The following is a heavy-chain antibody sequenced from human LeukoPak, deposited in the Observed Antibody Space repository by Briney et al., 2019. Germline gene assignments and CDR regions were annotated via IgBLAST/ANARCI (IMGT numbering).Heavy chain of an antibody. CDR2: ISSSSSTI. D-gene: IGHD3-10*01. CDR3: ARLYRGYGSNP. V-gene: IGHV3-48*01. Sequence: GGSLRLSCAASGFTFSSYSMNWVRQAPGKGLEWVSYISSSSSTIYYADSVKGRFTVSRDNAKNSLYLQMNSLRAEDTAVYYCARLYRGYGSNPWGQGTLDTVSS. J-gene: IGHJ5*02. CDR1: GFTFSSYS.